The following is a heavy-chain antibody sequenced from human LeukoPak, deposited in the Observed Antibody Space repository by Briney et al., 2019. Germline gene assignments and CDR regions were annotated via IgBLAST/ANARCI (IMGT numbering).Heavy chain of an antibody. D-gene: IGHD6-13*01. V-gene: IGHV1-2*02. CDR3: ARDAYSSSFSFDY. CDR1: GYTFTGYY. J-gene: IGHJ4*02. Sequence: ASVKVSCKASGYTFTGYYMHWVRQAPGQGLEWMGWINPNSGGTNYAQKFQGRVTMTRDTSISTAYMELSRLRSDDTAVYYCARDAYSSSFSFDYWGQGTLVTVSS. CDR2: INPNSGGT.